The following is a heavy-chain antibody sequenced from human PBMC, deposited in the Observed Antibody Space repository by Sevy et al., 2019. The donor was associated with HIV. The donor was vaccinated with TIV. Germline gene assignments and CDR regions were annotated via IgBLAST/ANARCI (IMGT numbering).Heavy chain of an antibody. V-gene: IGHV5-51*01. J-gene: IGHJ4*02. CDR2: IYPGDSET. D-gene: IGHD2-21*02. Sequence: GESLKISSKGSGYSFTSYWIGWVRQMPGKGLEWMGIIYPGDSETRYSPSFQGQVTISADKSISTAYLQWSSLKAYGTAMYYCARHENVGGYCLGGLIDYWGQGTLVTVSS. CDR1: GYSFTSYW. CDR3: ARHENVGGYCLGGLIDY.